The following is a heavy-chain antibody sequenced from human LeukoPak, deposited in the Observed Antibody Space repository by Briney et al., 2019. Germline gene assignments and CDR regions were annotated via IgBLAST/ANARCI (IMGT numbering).Heavy chain of an antibody. CDR2: ISGSGGGT. V-gene: IGHV3-23*01. CDR1: GFTFSSHT. Sequence: GGSLRLSCAASGFTFSSHTMTWVRQAPGKGLEWVSGISGSGGGTDYADSVKGRFTISRDNSKNTLYLQMNSLRVEDTAVYYCAKRGSNWYWYFDLWGRGTLVTVSS. D-gene: IGHD6-13*01. J-gene: IGHJ2*01. CDR3: AKRGSNWYWYFDL.